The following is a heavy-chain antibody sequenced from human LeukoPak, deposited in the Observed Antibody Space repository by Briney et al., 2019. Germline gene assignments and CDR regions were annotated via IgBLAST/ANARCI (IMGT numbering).Heavy chain of an antibody. CDR3: ARLGILPVGNF. D-gene: IGHD6-13*01. CDR1: GGSVSGYY. Sequence: SEPLSLTCPVSGGSVSGYYWSWIRQPPGKGLEWIGYAYYMGTPKYNPSLKSRVAISVDTSKKHLSLRLSSVTAADTAVYYCARLGILPVGNFWGQGTLVTVSS. J-gene: IGHJ4*02. V-gene: IGHV4-59*08. CDR2: AYYMGTP.